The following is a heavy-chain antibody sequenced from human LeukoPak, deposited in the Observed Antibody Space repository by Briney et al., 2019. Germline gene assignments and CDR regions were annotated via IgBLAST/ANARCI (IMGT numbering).Heavy chain of an antibody. Sequence: SETLSLTCTVSGGSISSGDYYWSWIRQPPGKGLEWIGYIYYSGSTYYNPSLKSRVTISVDTSKNQFSLKLSSVTAADTAVYYCARDTVTLPYYYYGMDAWGQGTTVTVSS. CDR2: IYYSGST. J-gene: IGHJ6*02. CDR3: ARDTVTLPYYYYGMDA. CDR1: GGSISSGDYY. D-gene: IGHD4-11*01. V-gene: IGHV4-30-4*01.